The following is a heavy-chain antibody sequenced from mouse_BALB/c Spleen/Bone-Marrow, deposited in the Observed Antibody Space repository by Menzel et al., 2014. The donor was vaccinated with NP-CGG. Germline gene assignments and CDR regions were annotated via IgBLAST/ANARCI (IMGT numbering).Heavy chain of an antibody. CDR2: IDPYYGDT. CDR3: ARGGIPPYYVMDY. J-gene: IGHJ4*01. Sequence: VQLQQSGPELEKPGASVKISCKASGYSFTGYNMNWVKQSNGKSLEWIGNIDPYYGDTSYNQKFKGKATLTVDKSSSTAYIHLKSLTSEDSAVYYCARGGIPPYYVMDYWGQGTSVTVSS. CDR1: GYSFTGYN. V-gene: IGHV1-39*01.